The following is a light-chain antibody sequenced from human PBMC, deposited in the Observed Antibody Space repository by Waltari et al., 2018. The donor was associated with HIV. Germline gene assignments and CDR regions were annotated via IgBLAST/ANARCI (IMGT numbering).Light chain of an antibody. CDR3: QQFSSMPWT. CDR1: QSIGTY. J-gene: IGKJ1*01. V-gene: IGKV1-39*01. Sequence: DIQMIQSPSSLSASVGDRVSISCRTTQSIGTYLNWYQQTPGKAPRALIYASSSLKSGVPSRFSGSGSGTDFTLTISNLQPEDFATYFCQQFSSMPWTFGQGTKVEIK. CDR2: ASS.